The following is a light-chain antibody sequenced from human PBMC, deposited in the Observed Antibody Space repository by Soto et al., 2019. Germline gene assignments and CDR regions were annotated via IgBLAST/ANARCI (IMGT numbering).Light chain of an antibody. CDR1: QSVLSSSNNKNY. J-gene: IGKJ5*01. CDR2: WAS. CDR3: QQYYSTLIT. V-gene: IGKV4-1*01. Sequence: DIVMTQSPDSLAVSLGERATINCKSSQSVLSSSNNKNYLAWFQQKPGQPPKALIYWASTRESGVSDRFSGSGSGTEFTLTISSLQAEDVAVYYCQQYYSTLITFGQGTRLEIK.